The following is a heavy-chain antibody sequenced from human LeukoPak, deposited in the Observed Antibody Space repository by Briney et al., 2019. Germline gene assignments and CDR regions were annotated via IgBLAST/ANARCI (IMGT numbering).Heavy chain of an antibody. V-gene: IGHV4-59*02. J-gene: IGHJ4*02. Sequence: SETLSLTCTVSGGSVSSYYWSWIRQPPGKGLEWIGYIYYSGSTNYNPSLKSRVTISVDTSNNQSPLKLSSAPAADTAVYYCASAQLARGYFDYWGQGTLVTVSS. CDR2: IYYSGST. CDR3: ASAQLARGYFDY. D-gene: IGHD6-13*01. CDR1: GGSVSSYY.